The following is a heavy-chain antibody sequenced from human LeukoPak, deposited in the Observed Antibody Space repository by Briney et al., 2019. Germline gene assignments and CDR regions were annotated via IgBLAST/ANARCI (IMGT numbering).Heavy chain of an antibody. CDR2: ISGSGGTT. V-gene: IGHV3-23*01. J-gene: IGHJ3*01. CDR3: ARSSYSSSSSV. D-gene: IGHD6-6*01. Sequence: PGGSLRLSCAASGFTFNNYAMNWVRQAPGKGLEWVSVISGSGGTTYYADSVKGRFTISRDSSKNTLYLQMNSLRAEDTAVYYCARSSYSSSSSVWGQGTMVTVSS. CDR1: GFTFNNYA.